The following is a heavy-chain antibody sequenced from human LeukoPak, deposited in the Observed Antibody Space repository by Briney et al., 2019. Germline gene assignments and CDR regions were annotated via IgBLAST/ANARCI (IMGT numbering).Heavy chain of an antibody. CDR3: AKEGGYYRETFDY. CDR2: IKQDGSEK. J-gene: IGHJ4*02. V-gene: IGHV3-7*01. CDR1: GFTVTSNY. Sequence: GGSLRLSCAASGFTVTSNYMSWVRQAPGKGLEWVANIKQDGSEKSYVDSVKGRFTISRDNAKNSLYLQMNSLRAEDTAVYYCAKEGGYYRETFDYWGPGTLVTVSS. D-gene: IGHD3-10*01.